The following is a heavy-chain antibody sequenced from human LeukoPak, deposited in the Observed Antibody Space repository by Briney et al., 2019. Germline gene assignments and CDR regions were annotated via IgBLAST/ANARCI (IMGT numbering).Heavy chain of an antibody. D-gene: IGHD3-16*01. CDR1: GYTFTNYI. Sequence: DSVKVSCKASGYTFTNYIIHWVRQAPGQRLEWMGWINAGNGDTEYSQKFQGRVTSTRDTSASTAYLDLSSLRSEDTAIYYCARVVTRLREGAYQYDLDVWGPGTTVTVSS. CDR2: INAGNGDT. V-gene: IGHV1-3*01. CDR3: ARVVTRLREGAYQYDLDV. J-gene: IGHJ6*02.